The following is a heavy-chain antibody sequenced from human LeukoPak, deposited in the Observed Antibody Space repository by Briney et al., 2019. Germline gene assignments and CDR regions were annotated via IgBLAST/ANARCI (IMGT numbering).Heavy chain of an antibody. D-gene: IGHD1-26*01. CDR2: ISGDGGST. Sequence: GGSLRLSCAASGFTFDDYAMHWVRQAPGKGLEWVSLISGDGGSTYYADSVKGRFTISRDNSKDSLYLQMNSLRTEDTALYYCAKDFQWDQFFDYWGQGTLVTVSS. CDR3: AKDFQWDQFFDY. V-gene: IGHV3-43*02. CDR1: GFTFDDYA. J-gene: IGHJ4*02.